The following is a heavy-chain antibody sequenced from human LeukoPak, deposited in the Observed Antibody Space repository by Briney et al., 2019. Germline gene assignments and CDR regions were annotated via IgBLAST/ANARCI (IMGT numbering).Heavy chain of an antibody. J-gene: IGHJ6*02. Sequence: GGSLRLSCVASGLMFSSQAMTWIRQAPGKGLEWVSGITASGGSTYYAGSVKGRFTISRDNSKDTLYLQMNNLRAEDTAVYYCARVPYSSGWAYYYGMDVWGQGTTVTVSS. CDR3: ARVPYSSGWAYYYGMDV. V-gene: IGHV3-23*01. D-gene: IGHD6-19*01. CDR1: GLMFSSQA. CDR2: ITASGGST.